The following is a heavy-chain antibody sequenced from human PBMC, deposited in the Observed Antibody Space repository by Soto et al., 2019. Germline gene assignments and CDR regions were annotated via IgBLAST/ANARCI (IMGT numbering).Heavy chain of an antibody. Sequence: GASVKVSCKASGYTFTGYYMHWVRQAPGQGLEWMGWINPNSGGTNYAQKFQGWVTMTRDTSISTAYMELSRLRSDDTAVYYCARDSGPDLAVAGYYGMDVWGQGTTVTVSS. V-gene: IGHV1-2*04. CDR3: ARDSGPDLAVAGYYGMDV. J-gene: IGHJ6*02. CDR2: INPNSGGT. D-gene: IGHD6-19*01. CDR1: GYTFTGYY.